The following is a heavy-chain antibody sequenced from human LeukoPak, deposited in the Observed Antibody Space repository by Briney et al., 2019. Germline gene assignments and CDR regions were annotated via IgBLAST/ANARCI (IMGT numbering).Heavy chain of an antibody. CDR3: ARGAPPQN. V-gene: IGHV4-61*02. CDR1: GGSISSGSYY. Sequence: TLSLTCTVSGGSISSGSYYWGWIRQPAGKRLELIGRIYTSGSTNYNPSLKSRVTISVDTSKNQFSLKLSSVTAADTAVYYCARGAPPQNWGQGTLVTVSS. J-gene: IGHJ4*02. CDR2: IYTSGST.